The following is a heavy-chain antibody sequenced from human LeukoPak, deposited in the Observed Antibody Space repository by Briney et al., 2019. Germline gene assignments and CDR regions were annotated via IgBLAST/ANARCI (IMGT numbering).Heavy chain of an antibody. V-gene: IGHV4-38-2*02. J-gene: IGHJ4*02. CDR1: GYSISSGYY. Sequence: SETLSLTCTVSGYSISSGYYWGWIRQPPGKGLEWIGSIYHSGSTYYNPSLKSRVTISVDTSKNQLSLKLSSVTAAETAVYYCTRSPRLGRYGYGPWELPVSYFDYWGQGTLVTVSS. CDR2: IYHSGST. D-gene: IGHD1-26*01. CDR3: TRSPRLGRYGYGPWELPVSYFDY.